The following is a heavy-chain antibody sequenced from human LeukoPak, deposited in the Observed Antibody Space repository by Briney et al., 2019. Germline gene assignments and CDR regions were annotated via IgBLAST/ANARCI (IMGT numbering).Heavy chain of an antibody. V-gene: IGHV3-74*01. CDR3: VRGAVGTGVWFDP. J-gene: IGHJ5*02. CDR1: GFTFSGYW. Sequence: GGSLRLSCAVSGFTFSGYWMHWVRQAPGKGLEWVSRINPDGGITNYADSVKGRFTISRDNAENTVHLQMNSLRGDDPAVYYCVRGAVGTGVWFDPWGQGTLVTVSS. D-gene: IGHD1-26*01. CDR2: INPDGGIT.